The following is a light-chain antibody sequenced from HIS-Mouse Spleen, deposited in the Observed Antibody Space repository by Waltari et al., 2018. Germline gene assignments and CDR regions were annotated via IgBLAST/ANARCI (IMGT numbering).Light chain of an antibody. CDR3: CSYAGSSTWV. CDR1: SSNIGRNT. V-gene: IGLV1-44*01. CDR2: EGS. J-gene: IGLJ3*02. Sequence: QSVLTQPPSASGTPGQRVTISCSGSSSNIGRNTVNWYQQLPGTAPKLMVYEGSKRPSGVSNRFSGSKSGNTASLTISGRQAEDEADYYCCSYAGSSTWVFGGGTKLTVL.